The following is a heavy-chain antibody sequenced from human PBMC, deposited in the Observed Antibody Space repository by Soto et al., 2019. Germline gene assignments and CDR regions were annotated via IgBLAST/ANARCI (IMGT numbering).Heavy chain of an antibody. CDR1: GFTFSSYA. D-gene: IGHD6-13*01. CDR3: ARGGAAAGFAFDI. CDR2: ISSNGGST. Sequence: GESLKISCAASGFTFSSYAMHWVRQAPGKGLEYVSAISSNGGSTYYADSVKGRFTISRDNSKNTLYLQMGSLRAEDMAVYYCARGGAAAGFAFDIWGQGTMVTVSS. V-gene: IGHV3-64*02. J-gene: IGHJ3*02.